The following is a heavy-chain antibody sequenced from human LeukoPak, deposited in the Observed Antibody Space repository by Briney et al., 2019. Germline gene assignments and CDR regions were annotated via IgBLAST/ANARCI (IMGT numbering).Heavy chain of an antibody. V-gene: IGHV5-51*01. CDR1: GYSFSTYW. Sequence: GQSLRFSTKGSGYSFSTYWIAWVRQMPGKGLEWMGVIYPGDSDTRYNPSFQGQVTVSADKSISTAYLQWNSLKASDTAMYYCARRGSAFEFFDTWAQSPVVIVSS. J-gene: IGHJ5*02. CDR3: ARRGSAFEFFDT. D-gene: IGHD3-16*01. CDR2: IYPGDSDT.